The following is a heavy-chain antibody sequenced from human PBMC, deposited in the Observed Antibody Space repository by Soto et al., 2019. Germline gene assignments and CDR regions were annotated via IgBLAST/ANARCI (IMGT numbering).Heavy chain of an antibody. D-gene: IGHD3-9*01. CDR3: ARLTPYFDCLFSDAFDI. J-gene: IGHJ3*02. V-gene: IGHV4-39*01. CDR1: GGSISSSSYY. Sequence: LSLTCTVSGGSISSSSYYWGWIRQPPGKGLEWIGSIYYSGSTYYNPSLKSRVTISVDTSKNQFSLKLSSVTAADTAVYYCARLTPYFDCLFSDAFDIWGQGTMVTVSS. CDR2: IYYSGST.